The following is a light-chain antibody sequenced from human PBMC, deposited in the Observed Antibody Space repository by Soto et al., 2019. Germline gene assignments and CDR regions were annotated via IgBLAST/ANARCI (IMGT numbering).Light chain of an antibody. J-gene: IGLJ1*01. V-gene: IGLV2-14*01. CDR3: SRDSISTDYL. CDR1: SSDVGGYDY. Sequence: QSVLTQPASVSGSPGQSVTISCTGTSSDVGGYDYVSWYQLHPGKAPKLMVFEVSNRPSGVSYRFSGFKSANTASLTISGLQAEAEADYFCSRDSISTDYLFGNGTEVTV. CDR2: EVS.